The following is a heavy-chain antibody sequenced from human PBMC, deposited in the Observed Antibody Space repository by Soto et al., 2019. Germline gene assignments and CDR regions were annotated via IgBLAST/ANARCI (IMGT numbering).Heavy chain of an antibody. CDR1: GCSISSGGYS. D-gene: IGHD3-10*01. V-gene: IGHV4-30-2*03. CDR3: ARHTGVTHGDFDY. J-gene: IGHJ4*02. CDR2: IYYSGST. Sequence: SETLSLTCAVSGCSISSGGYSWSWIRQPPGKGLEWIGYIYYSGSTYYNPSLKSRVTISVDTSKNQFSLKLSSVTAADTAVYYCARHTGVTHGDFDYWGQGTLVTVSS.